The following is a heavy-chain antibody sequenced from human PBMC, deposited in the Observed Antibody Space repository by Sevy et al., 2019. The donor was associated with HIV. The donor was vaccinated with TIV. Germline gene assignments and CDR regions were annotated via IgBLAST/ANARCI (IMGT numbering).Heavy chain of an antibody. J-gene: IGHJ6*02. D-gene: IGHD2-2*01. CDR2: IIPIFGTA. Sequence: ASVKVSCKASGGTFSSYAISWVRQAPGQGLEWMGGIIPIFGTANYAQKFQGRVTITADESTSTAYMELSSLRSEDTAVYYCARDRGYCSSISCQVYYYYGMDVWGQGTTVTVSS. CDR1: GGTFSSYA. CDR3: ARDRGYCSSISCQVYYYYGMDV. V-gene: IGHV1-69*13.